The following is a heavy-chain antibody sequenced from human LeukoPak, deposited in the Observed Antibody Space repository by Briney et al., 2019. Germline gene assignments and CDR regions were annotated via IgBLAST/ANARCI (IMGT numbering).Heavy chain of an antibody. V-gene: IGHV3-23*01. J-gene: IGHJ2*01. CDR2: MSGSGGDT. CDR1: GFTFSNYA. Sequence: QPGGSLRLSCAASGFTFSNYAMSWVRQAPGKGLEWVSVMSGSGGDTYYADSVKGRFTISRDNSKNTLFLQMNSLRAEDTAVYYCAKDSVPAGNLYWYFDLWGRGTLVTVSS. D-gene: IGHD2-2*01. CDR3: AKDSVPAGNLYWYFDL.